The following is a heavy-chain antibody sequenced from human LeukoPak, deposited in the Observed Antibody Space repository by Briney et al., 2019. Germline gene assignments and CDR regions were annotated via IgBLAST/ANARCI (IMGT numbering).Heavy chain of an antibody. V-gene: IGHV4-4*07. D-gene: IGHD6-19*01. CDR1: SGSLSGYY. CDR3: ARGQQAVAGSRQAFDI. CDR2: IYTSGST. Sequence: SETLSLTCVVCSGSLSGYYWSWIRQPAGKGLEWIGRIYTSGSTNYNPSLKSRVTISVDKSKNQFSLKLSSVTAADTAVYYCARGQQAVAGSRQAFDIWGQGTMVTVSS. J-gene: IGHJ3*02.